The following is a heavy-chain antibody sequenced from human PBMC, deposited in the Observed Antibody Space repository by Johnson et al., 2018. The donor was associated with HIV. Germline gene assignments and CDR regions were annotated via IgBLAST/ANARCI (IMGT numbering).Heavy chain of an antibody. V-gene: IGHV3-7*04. CDR1: GFTFSSYW. J-gene: IGHJ3*02. CDR3: ARLGIAAARGAFDI. D-gene: IGHD6-13*01. Sequence: VQLVESGGGVVRPGGSLRLSCAASGFTFSSYWMSWVRQAPGKGLEWVANIKQDGSEKYYVDYVKGRFTISRDNAKNSLYLQMNSLRAEDTAVYYCARLGIAAARGAFDIWGQGTMVTVSS. CDR2: IKQDGSEK.